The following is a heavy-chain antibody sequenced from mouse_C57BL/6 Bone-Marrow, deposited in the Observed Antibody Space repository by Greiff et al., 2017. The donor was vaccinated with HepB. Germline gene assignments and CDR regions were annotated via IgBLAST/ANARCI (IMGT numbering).Heavy chain of an antibody. Sequence: VQLHPSGAELVKPGASVKISCKASGSTFTDSYINWVKQRPGQGLEWIGKIGPGSGSTYYNEKFKGKATLPADKSSSTAYMQLSSLTSEDSAVYYYYYGSSHYYFDYWGQGTTLTVSS. CDR2: IGPGSGST. J-gene: IGHJ2*01. CDR1: GSTFTDSY. V-gene: IGHV1-77*01. D-gene: IGHD1-1*01. CDR3: YYGSSHYYFDY.